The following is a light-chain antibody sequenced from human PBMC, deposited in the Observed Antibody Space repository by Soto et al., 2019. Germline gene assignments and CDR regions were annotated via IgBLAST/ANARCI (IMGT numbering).Light chain of an antibody. V-gene: IGKV3-20*01. Sequence: EIVLTQSPGTLSLSPWERATLSCRASQSVSSSYLAWYQQKPGQAPRLLIYGASSRATGIPDRFSGSGSGTDFTLTISRLEPEDFAVYYCQQYGSSPMGFGQGTKVDIK. CDR2: GAS. CDR1: QSVSSSY. J-gene: IGKJ1*01. CDR3: QQYGSSPMG.